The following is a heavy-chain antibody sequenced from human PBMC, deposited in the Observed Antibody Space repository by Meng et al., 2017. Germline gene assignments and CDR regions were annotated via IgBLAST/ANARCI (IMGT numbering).Heavy chain of an antibody. CDR1: GFTFSSYA. D-gene: IGHD2-2*01. J-gene: IGHJ4*02. Sequence: LSLTRAASGFTFSSYAMSWVRQAPGKGLEWVSYISSSGSTIYYADSVKGRLTISRDNAKNPLYLQMNSLRAEDTAVYYCARDPGYTCSSTSCYAFDYWGQGTLVTVSS. V-gene: IGHV3-48*03. CDR2: ISSSGSTI. CDR3: ARDPGYTCSSTSCYAFDY.